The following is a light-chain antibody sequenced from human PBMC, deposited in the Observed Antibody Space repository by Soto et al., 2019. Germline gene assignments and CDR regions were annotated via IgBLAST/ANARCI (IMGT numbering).Light chain of an antibody. Sequence: DIVMTQSPDSLSVSLGERATINCKSSQSILYRSNSKYYLAWYQQKPGHPPKLLIYWASTRGSGVPDRFSGSGSWTDFTLTISSLQAEDVAIYFCQQFFSVPLTFGGGTKVEIK. V-gene: IGKV4-1*01. CDR3: QQFFSVPLT. CDR2: WAS. J-gene: IGKJ4*01. CDR1: QSILYRSNSKYY.